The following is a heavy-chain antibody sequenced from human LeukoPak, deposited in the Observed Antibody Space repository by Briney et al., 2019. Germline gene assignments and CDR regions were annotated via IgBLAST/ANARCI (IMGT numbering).Heavy chain of an antibody. Sequence: GGSLRLSCAASGFTFSSYSMNWVRQAPGKGLEWVSYISSSSSTIYYADSVKGRFTISRDNAKNSLYLQMNSLRDEDTAVYYCAKGPRAAGTNYGMDVWGQGTTVTVSS. CDR3: AKGPRAAGTNYGMDV. CDR2: ISSSSSTI. V-gene: IGHV3-48*02. D-gene: IGHD6-13*01. J-gene: IGHJ6*02. CDR1: GFTFSSYS.